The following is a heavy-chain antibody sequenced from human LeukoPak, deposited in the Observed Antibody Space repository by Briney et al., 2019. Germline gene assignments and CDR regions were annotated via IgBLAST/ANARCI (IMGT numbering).Heavy chain of an antibody. V-gene: IGHV3-11*04. CDR1: GFTFSDYY. J-gene: IGHJ6*03. CDR2: ISSSGSTI. Sequence: GGSLRLSCAASGFTFSDYYMSWIRQAPGKGLEWVSYISSSGSTIYYADSVKGRFTISRDNAKNSLCLQMNSLRAEDTAVYYCASVEDYCYYMDVWGKGTTVTVSS. D-gene: IGHD1-1*01. CDR3: ASVEDYCYYMDV.